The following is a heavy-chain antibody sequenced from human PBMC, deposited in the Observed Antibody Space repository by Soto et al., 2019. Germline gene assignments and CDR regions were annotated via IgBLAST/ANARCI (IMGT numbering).Heavy chain of an antibody. CDR1: SFTLSGAW. CDR2: VKSKADGGAT. Sequence: EVQLVESGGGLVEPGGSLRLSCTASSFTLSGAWLTWVRQAPGKGLEWVGRVKSKADGGATAYAAPGDCRFTISRDDSNNTVFLQMNSLRPDGTGVYFCTTISRLDFGYGGQGTVVTVSS. CDR3: TTISRLDFGY. D-gene: IGHD3-3*01. J-gene: IGHJ4*02. V-gene: IGHV3-15*07.